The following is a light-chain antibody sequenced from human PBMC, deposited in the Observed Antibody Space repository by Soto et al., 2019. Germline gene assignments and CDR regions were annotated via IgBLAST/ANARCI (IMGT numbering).Light chain of an antibody. CDR2: LQT. CDR1: TGAVTSGNY. CDR3: LLYYGGAQLV. J-gene: IGLJ3*02. V-gene: IGLV7-43*01. Sequence: QTVVTQEPSLTVSPGGTVTLTCASSTGAVTSGNYPSWFQQKPGQAPRTLITLQTANTPGPLPVSQAPSLGAKAALTLSGVQPEDEADYYCLLYYGGAQLVFGGGTKLTVL.